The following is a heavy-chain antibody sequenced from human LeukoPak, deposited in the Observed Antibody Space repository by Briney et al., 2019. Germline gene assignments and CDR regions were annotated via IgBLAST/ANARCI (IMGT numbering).Heavy chain of an antibody. V-gene: IGHV3-66*01. CDR3: ARDWGNWNYDY. CDR1: GFTFDDYA. J-gene: IGHJ4*02. CDR2: ISSGGST. D-gene: IGHD1-7*01. Sequence: GGSLRLSCAASGFTFDDYAMHWVRQAPGKGLEWVSLISSGGSTYYADSVRGRFTISRDNSKNTLYLQMNSLRAEDTAVYYCARDWGNWNYDYWGQGTLVTVSS.